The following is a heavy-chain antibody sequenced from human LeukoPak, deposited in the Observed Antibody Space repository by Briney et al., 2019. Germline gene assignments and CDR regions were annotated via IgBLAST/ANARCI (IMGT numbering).Heavy chain of an antibody. CDR2: IKSKANGGTT. CDR1: GFIFSDAW. J-gene: IGHJ4*02. Sequence: PGGSLRLSCAASGFIFSDAWMTWLRQAPGKELEWVGLIKSKANGGTTHYAAPVKGRFTVSRDDSRSTLFLQMNSLKSEDTGVYYCAREVAGVQPYWGQGTLVTVSS. CDR3: AREVAGVQPY. D-gene: IGHD3-16*01. V-gene: IGHV3-15*01.